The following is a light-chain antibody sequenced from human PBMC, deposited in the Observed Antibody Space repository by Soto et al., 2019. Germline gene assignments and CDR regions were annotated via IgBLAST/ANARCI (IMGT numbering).Light chain of an antibody. Sequence: DIQMTQSPSTLSASVGGRFSITCRASQSISSWLAWYQQKPGKAPKLLIYDASSLQSGVPSRFSGSGSGTEFTLTINSLQPEDFATYYCLQHNTYPLTIGGGTKVDI. J-gene: IGKJ4*01. CDR3: LQHNTYPLT. V-gene: IGKV1-5*01. CDR2: DAS. CDR1: QSISSW.